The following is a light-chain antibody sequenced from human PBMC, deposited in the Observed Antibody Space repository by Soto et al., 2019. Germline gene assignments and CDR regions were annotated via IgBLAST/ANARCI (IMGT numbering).Light chain of an antibody. Sequence: EIVMAQSPATLSVSPGERATLYCRASQSVGSNLAWYQQKPGQAPRLLIYGASTSATGVTARFSGSGSGTEFTPTTSSLQSDDFAVFYCQQYSNWPPYTFGQGTKLEIK. CDR1: QSVGSN. CDR3: QQYSNWPPYT. J-gene: IGKJ2*01. V-gene: IGKV3-15*01. CDR2: GAS.